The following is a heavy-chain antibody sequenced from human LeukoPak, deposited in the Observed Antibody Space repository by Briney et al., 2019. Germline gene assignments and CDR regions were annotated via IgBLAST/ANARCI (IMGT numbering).Heavy chain of an antibody. Sequence: SETLSLTCTVSGGSISSGSYYWSWIRQPAGKGLEWIGRIYTSGSTNYNPSLKSRAIISVDTSKNQFSLKLSSVTAADTAVYYCARVGGGAYYYYYMDVRGKGTTVTVSS. J-gene: IGHJ6*03. CDR2: IYTSGST. CDR1: GGSISSGSYY. V-gene: IGHV4-61*02. CDR3: ARVGGGAYYYYYMDV. D-gene: IGHD3-16*01.